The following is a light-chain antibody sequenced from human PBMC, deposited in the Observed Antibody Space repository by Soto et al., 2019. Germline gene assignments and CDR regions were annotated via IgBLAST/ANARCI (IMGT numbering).Light chain of an antibody. V-gene: IGKV3-15*01. CDR3: QQFSSYPLT. CDR1: HSVSSS. J-gene: IGKJ4*01. Sequence: EIVMTQSPATLCAVPGERATRGCRSSHSVSSSLAWYQQKPGQAPRLLISGASTRAAGIPARFSGSGAGTEFTLTISSLQSEDFAVYYCQQFSSYPLTFGGGTKVDIK. CDR2: GAS.